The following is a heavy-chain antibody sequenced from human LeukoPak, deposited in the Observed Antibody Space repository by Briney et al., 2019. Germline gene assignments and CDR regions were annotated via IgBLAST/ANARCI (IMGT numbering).Heavy chain of an antibody. CDR2: IRYDGSNK. V-gene: IGHV3-30*02. D-gene: IGHD3-22*01. CDR3: AREHDSSGYYLGY. CDR1: GFTFSSYG. J-gene: IGHJ4*02. Sequence: GALRLSCAASGFTFSSYGMHWVRQAPGKGLEWVAFIRYDGSNKYYADSVKGRFTISRDNSKNTLYLQMNSLRSEDTAVYYCAREHDSSGYYLGYWGQGTLVTVSS.